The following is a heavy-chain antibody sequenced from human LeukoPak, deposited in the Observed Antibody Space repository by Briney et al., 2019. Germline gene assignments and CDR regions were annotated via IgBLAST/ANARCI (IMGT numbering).Heavy chain of an antibody. V-gene: IGHV1-69*08. CDR1: GSSLTSHI. CDR3: ARVMRERHHFDS. D-gene: IGHD1-26*01. CDR2: INPALKTS. Sequence: SVKVPCKVSGSSLTSHIMDWLRQAPGQGLEWMGLINPALKTSNYAQKFQGRVTITAEESTNTAYMELTSLTSDDTAVYYCARVMRERHHFDSWGQGTLVIVAS. J-gene: IGHJ4*02.